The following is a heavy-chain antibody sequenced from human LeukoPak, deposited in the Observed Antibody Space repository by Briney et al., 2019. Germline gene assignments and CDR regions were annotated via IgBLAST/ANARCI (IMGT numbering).Heavy chain of an antibody. CDR1: GFTFTTYT. Sequence: GGSLRLSCAASGFTFTTYTMSWVRQAPGKGLAWVSAISGSGGTTYYADSVKGRFTISRDNSKNMLYLQMDSLRAEDTAVYYCAESNGVDRNGYNSDYFDYWGQGTLVTVSS. CDR2: ISGSGGTT. J-gene: IGHJ4*02. V-gene: IGHV3-23*01. CDR3: AESNGVDRNGYNSDYFDY. D-gene: IGHD5-24*01.